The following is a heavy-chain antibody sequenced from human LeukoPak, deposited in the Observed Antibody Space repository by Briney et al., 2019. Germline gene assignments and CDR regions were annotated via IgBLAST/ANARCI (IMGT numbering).Heavy chain of an antibody. J-gene: IGHJ4*02. CDR2: IYYSGST. D-gene: IGHD2-8*01. V-gene: IGHV4-59*01. CDR1: GGFISSYY. Sequence: SETLSLTCTVSGGFISSYYWSWIRQPPGKGLEWIGYIYYSGSTNYNPSLKSRVTISVDTSKNQFSLKLSSVTAADTAVYYCARDLYDWGQGTLVTVSS. CDR3: ARDLYD.